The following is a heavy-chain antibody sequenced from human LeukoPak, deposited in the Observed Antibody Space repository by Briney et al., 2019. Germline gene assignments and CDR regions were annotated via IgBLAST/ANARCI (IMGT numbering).Heavy chain of an antibody. CDR3: ARVRAAAIAF. D-gene: IGHD6-13*01. Sequence: SETLSLTCTVSGASISTSSEYWGWIRQPPGKGLEWIGSIYYSGTTHYNPSLESRVTISIDTSKNHFSLKLTSVTAADTAVYFCARVRAAAIAFWGQGTLVTVSP. CDR2: IYYSGTT. J-gene: IGHJ4*02. CDR1: GASISTSSEY. V-gene: IGHV4-39*07.